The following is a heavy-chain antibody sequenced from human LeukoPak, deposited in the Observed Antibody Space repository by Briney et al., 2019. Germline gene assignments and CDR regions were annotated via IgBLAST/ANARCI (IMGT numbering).Heavy chain of an antibody. CDR1: GGSISSSNW. D-gene: IGHD2-15*01. V-gene: IGHV4-4*02. CDR3: ARRSGKYHRFDY. Sequence: PSETLSLTCAVSGGSISSSNWWSWVRQPPGKGLEWIGEINHSGSTNYNPSLKSRVTISVDTSKNQFSLKLSSVTAADTAVYYCARRSGKYHRFDYWGQGTLVTVSS. CDR2: INHSGST. J-gene: IGHJ4*02.